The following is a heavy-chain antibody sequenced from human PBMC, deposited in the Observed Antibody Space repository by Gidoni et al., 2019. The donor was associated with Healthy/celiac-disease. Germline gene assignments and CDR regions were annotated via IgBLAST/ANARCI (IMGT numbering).Heavy chain of an antibody. V-gene: IGHV1-69*01. Sequence: QVQLVQSGAEVKKPGSSVKVSCKASGGTFSSYAISWVRQAPGQGLEWMGGIIPIFGTANYAQKFQGRVTITADESTSTAYMELSSLRSEDTAVYYCARHRSSIFGVVINKMGDAFDIWGQGTMVTVSS. CDR3: ARHRSSIFGVVINKMGDAFDI. CDR2: IIPIFGTA. J-gene: IGHJ3*02. CDR1: GGTFSSYA. D-gene: IGHD3-3*01.